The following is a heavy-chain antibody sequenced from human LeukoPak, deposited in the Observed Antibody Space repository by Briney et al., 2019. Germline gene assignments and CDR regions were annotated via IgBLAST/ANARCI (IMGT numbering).Heavy chain of an antibody. Sequence: SVKVSCKASGRTFSSYAISWVRQAPGQGLEWMGGIIPIFGTANYAQKFQGRVTITTDESTSTAYMELSSLRSEDTAVSYCARDTGIVGATNLAFDIWGQGTMVTVSS. CDR3: ARDTGIVGATNLAFDI. J-gene: IGHJ3*02. CDR1: GRTFSSYA. V-gene: IGHV1-69*05. D-gene: IGHD1-26*01. CDR2: IIPIFGTA.